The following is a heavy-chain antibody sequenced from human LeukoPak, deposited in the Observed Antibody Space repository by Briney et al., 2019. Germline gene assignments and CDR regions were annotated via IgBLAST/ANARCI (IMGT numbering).Heavy chain of an antibody. CDR3: ARGRASRNNWVDP. CDR2: IYQSGST. D-gene: IGHD6-13*01. J-gene: IGHJ5*02. V-gene: IGHV4-30-2*01. Sequence: PPWTLSLTCAVSGGSISSGGYSWSWIRQPRGKGWEWIGYIYQSGSTYYNPSLKSLVTISVDRSKNQFSLKLSSGTAADTAVYYCARGRASRNNWVDPWGQGTLVTVSS. CDR1: GGSISSGGYS.